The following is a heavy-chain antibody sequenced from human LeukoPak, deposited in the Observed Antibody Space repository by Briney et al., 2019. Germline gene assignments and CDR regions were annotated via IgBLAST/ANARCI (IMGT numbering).Heavy chain of an antibody. CDR2: IYTSGIT. CDR3: ARLPDP. Sequence: SETLSLTCTVSGGSISSSTYYWYWIRQPAGKGLEWIGRIYTSGITNYNPSLKSRVTISVDTSKNQFSLKLTSVTASDTAVYYCARLPDPWGQGTLVTVSS. CDR1: GGSISSSTYY. J-gene: IGHJ5*02. V-gene: IGHV4-61*02.